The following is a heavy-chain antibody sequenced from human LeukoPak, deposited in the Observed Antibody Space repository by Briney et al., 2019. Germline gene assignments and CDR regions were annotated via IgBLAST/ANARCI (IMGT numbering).Heavy chain of an antibody. CDR2: INPSGGST. V-gene: IGHV1-46*01. Sequence: ASVKVSCKASGYTFTSYYMHWVRQAPGQGLEWMGIINPSGGSTSYAQKFQGRVTMTRDTSTSTVYMELSSLRSEDTAVYYCARVLRSSGQKGVSGAFDIWGQGTMVTVSS. D-gene: IGHD6-19*01. CDR3: ARVLRSSGQKGVSGAFDI. J-gene: IGHJ3*02. CDR1: GYTFTSYY.